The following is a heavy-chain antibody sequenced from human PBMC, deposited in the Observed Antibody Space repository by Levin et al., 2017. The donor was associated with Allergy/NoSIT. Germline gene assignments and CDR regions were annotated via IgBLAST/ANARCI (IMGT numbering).Heavy chain of an antibody. CDR1: GFTFDDYV. CDR2: VSWDGGST. Sequence: LTCEASGFTFDDYVMHWVRQVPGKSLEWIGFVSWDGGSTYYADSVKGRFSISRDNSKNSVFLQMTSLTLEDSAVYYCAKGRSAYYNYFDYWGQGTLVTVSS. V-gene: IGHV3-43D*03. CDR3: AKGRSAYYNYFDY. J-gene: IGHJ4*02. D-gene: IGHD3-22*01.